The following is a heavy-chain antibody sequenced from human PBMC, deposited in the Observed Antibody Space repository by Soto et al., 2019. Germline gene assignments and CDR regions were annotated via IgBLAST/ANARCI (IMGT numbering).Heavy chain of an antibody. V-gene: IGHV1-3*01. CDR2: INPDNGNT. J-gene: IGHJ5*02. CDR3: ARGIATGQLDP. Sequence: QVQLVQSGAEVKKPGASVKISCKASGYTFTRYTMNWVHQAPGQRLEWMGWINPDNGNTKSSQKFQDRVIITGDTSASTAYMDLSSLRSEDTAVYYCARGIATGQLDPWGQGTLVTVSS. D-gene: IGHD2-15*01. CDR1: GYTFTRYT.